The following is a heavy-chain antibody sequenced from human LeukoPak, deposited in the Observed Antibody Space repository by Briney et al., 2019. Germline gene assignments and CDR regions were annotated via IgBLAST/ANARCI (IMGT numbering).Heavy chain of an antibody. CDR2: IYHSGST. CDR1: GYSISSGYY. CDR3: ARGYSGSSGHWFDP. D-gene: IGHD6-6*01. J-gene: IGHJ5*02. Sequence: PSETLSLTCTVSGYSISSGYYWGWIRQPPGKGLEWIGSIYHSGSTYYNPSLKSRVTISVDTSKNQFSLKLSSVTAADTAVYYCARGYSGSSGHWFDPWGQGTLVTVSS. V-gene: IGHV4-38-2*02.